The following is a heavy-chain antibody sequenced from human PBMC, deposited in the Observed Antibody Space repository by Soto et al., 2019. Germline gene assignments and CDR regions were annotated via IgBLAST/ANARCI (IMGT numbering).Heavy chain of an antibody. D-gene: IGHD3-16*01. V-gene: IGHV4-39*01. CDR1: GGSISSSSYY. Sequence: SETVSLTCTVSGGSISSSSYYWGWIRQPPGKGLEWIGSIYYSGSTYYNPSLKSRVTISVDTSKNQFSLKLSSVTAADTAVYYCASGYYDYYYYYYGMDVWGQGTTVTVSS. CDR2: IYYSGST. J-gene: IGHJ6*02. CDR3: ASGYYDYYYYYYGMDV.